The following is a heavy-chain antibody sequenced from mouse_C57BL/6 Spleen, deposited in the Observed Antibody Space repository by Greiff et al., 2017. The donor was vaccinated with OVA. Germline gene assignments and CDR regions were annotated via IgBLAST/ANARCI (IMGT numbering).Heavy chain of an antibody. J-gene: IGHJ2*01. V-gene: IGHV5-17*01. CDR1: GFTFSDYG. D-gene: IGHD3-3*01. CDR3: ARREGDLYYFDY. CDR2: ISSGSSTI. Sequence: VQLQQSGGGLVKPGGSLKLSCAASGFTFSDYGMHWVRQAPEKGLEWVAYISSGSSTIYYADTVKGRFTISRDNAKNTLFLQMTSLRSEDTAMYYCARREGDLYYFDYWGQGTTLTVSS.